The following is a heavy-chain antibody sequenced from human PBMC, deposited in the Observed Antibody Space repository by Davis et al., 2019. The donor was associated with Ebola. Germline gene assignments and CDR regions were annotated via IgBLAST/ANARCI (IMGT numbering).Heavy chain of an antibody. Sequence: ASVKVSCKASGYTFIAFYIHWVRQPPGQGLQWMGWINPNSGGTNSAQMLQGRVTMTRYTSINTAYMELSRLNSDDTAVYYCARGLIGGWFDPWGQGTLVTVSS. V-gene: IGHV1-2*02. CDR2: INPNSGGT. CDR3: ARGLIGGWFDP. CDR1: GYTFIAFY. J-gene: IGHJ5*02. D-gene: IGHD3-16*01.